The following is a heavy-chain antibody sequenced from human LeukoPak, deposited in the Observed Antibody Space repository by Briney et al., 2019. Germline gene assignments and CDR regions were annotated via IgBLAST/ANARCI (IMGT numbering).Heavy chain of an antibody. D-gene: IGHD1-26*01. V-gene: IGHV4-39*01. Sequence: SETLSLTCTVSGGSISSSSYYWGWIRPPPGKGLEWIGSIYYSGSTYYNPSLKSRVTISVDTSKNQFSLKLSSVTAADTAMYYCARHRQREGDFDYWGQGTLVTVSS. J-gene: IGHJ4*02. CDR2: IYYSGST. CDR3: ARHRQREGDFDY. CDR1: GGSISSSSYY.